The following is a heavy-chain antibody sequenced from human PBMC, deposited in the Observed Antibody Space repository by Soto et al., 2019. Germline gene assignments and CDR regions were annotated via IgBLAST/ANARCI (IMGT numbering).Heavy chain of an antibody. J-gene: IGHJ4*02. CDR2: IHFDGITT. Sequence: GGSLRLSCTASGFTFNTHWMHWVRQAPGKGLVWVSRIHFDGITTNYADSVKGRLTVSRDNAKNTVYLHVNTLRDEDTAVYYCARGGAMGVDYWGQG. CDR3: ARGGAMGVDY. D-gene: IGHD1-26*01. CDR1: GFTFNTHW. V-gene: IGHV3-74*01.